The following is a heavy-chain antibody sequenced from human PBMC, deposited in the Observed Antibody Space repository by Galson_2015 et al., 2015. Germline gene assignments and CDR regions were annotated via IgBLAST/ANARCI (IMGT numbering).Heavy chain of an antibody. CDR2: IWYDGSNK. D-gene: IGHD2-21*02. Sequence: LRLSCAASGFTFSSYGMHWVRQAPGKGLEWVAVIWYDGSNKYYADSVKGRFTISRDNSKNTLYLQMNSLRAEDTAVYYCAREARDPSPLDYWGQGTLVTVSS. CDR1: GFTFSSYG. J-gene: IGHJ4*02. V-gene: IGHV3-33*01. CDR3: AREARDPSPLDY.